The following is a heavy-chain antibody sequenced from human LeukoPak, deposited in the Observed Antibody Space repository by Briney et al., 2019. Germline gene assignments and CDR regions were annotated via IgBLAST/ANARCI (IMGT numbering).Heavy chain of an antibody. Sequence: GGSLRLSCAASGFTFDDYAMHWVRQAPGKGLEWVSGISWNSGSIGYADSVKGRFTISRDNAKNSLYLQMNSLRAEDTALYYCAKDIGGYSYGYYYYGMDVWGQGTTVTVSS. CDR3: AKDIGGYSYGYYYYGMDV. V-gene: IGHV3-9*01. CDR1: GFTFDDYA. D-gene: IGHD5-18*01. J-gene: IGHJ6*02. CDR2: ISWNSGSI.